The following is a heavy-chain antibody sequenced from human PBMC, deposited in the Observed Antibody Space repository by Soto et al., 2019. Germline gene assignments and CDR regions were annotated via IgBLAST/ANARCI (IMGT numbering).Heavy chain of an antibody. Sequence: SLRLSCAASGFTFDDYAMHWVRQAPGKGLEWVSGISWNSGSIGYADSVKGRFTISRDNAKNALYLQMNSLRDEDTAVYYCATIYYEFIAYYAMGVWGQGTTVTVSS. CDR3: ATIYYEFIAYYAMGV. J-gene: IGHJ6*02. CDR2: ISWNSGSI. D-gene: IGHD1-26*01. CDR1: GFTFDDYA. V-gene: IGHV3-9*01.